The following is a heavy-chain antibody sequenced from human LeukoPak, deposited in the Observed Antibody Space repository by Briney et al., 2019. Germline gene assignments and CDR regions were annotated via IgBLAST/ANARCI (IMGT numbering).Heavy chain of an antibody. J-gene: IGHJ4*02. Sequence: PGGSLRLSCAASGFTFSSYAMSWVRQAPGKGLEWVSAISGSGGSTYYADSVKGRFNISRDNSKNTMYLQMHSLRADDTGVYYCAMPPYSSGWTYYFDYWGQGTLVTVSS. CDR2: ISGSGGST. CDR3: AMPPYSSGWTYYFDY. CDR1: GFTFSSYA. D-gene: IGHD6-19*01. V-gene: IGHV3-23*01.